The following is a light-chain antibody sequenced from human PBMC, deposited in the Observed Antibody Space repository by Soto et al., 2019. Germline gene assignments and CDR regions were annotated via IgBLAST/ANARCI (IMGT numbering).Light chain of an antibody. V-gene: IGLV1-47*01. Sequence: QPVLTQPPSASGTPGQRVTNSCSGSSANIESNYVYWYQQLPGSAPKLLIYRNDQRPSGVPDRFSGSKSGTSASLAISGLRSEDEADYYCAAWDDSLSALVFGGGTKLTVL. CDR1: SANIESNY. CDR3: AAWDDSLSALV. CDR2: RND. J-gene: IGLJ3*02.